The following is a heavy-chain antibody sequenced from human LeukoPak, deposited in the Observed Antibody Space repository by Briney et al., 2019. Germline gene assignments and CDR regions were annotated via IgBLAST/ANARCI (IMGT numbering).Heavy chain of an antibody. CDR3: ARSLAYCGGDCIDAFDI. V-gene: IGHV3-30*04. J-gene: IGHJ3*02. D-gene: IGHD2-21*02. CDR2: ISYDGSNK. Sequence: GGSLRLPCAASGFTFSSYAMHWVRQAPGKGLEWVAVISYDGSNKYYADSVKGRFTISRDNSKNTLYLQMNSLRAEDTAVYYCARSLAYCGGDCIDAFDIWGQGTMVTVSS. CDR1: GFTFSSYA.